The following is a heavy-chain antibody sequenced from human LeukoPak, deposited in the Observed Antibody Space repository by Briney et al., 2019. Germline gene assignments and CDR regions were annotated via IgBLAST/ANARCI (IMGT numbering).Heavy chain of an antibody. CDR3: ARDPAFTIFGVVPYYYMDV. Sequence: ASVKVSCKASGYTFTSYDINWVRQATGQGLEWMGWMNPNSGGTNYAQKFQGRVTMTRDTSISTAYMELSRLRSDDTAVYYCARDPAFTIFGVVPYYYMDVWGKGTTVTVSS. D-gene: IGHD3-3*01. J-gene: IGHJ6*03. CDR2: MNPNSGGT. CDR1: GYTFTSYD. V-gene: IGHV1-2*02.